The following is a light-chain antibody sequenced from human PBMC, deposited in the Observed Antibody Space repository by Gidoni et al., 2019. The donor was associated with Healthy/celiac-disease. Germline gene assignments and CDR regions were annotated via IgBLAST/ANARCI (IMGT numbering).Light chain of an antibody. J-gene: IGKJ2*01. CDR3: QQIGYT. V-gene: IGKV3-20*01. Sequence: EIVLSQSPGTLSLPPGEIATPSCRASQSVSSSYLAWYQQKPGQAPRLLIYGASSRATGIPDRFSGSGSVTDFTLTISRLEPEDFAVYYCQQIGYTFGQGTKLEIK. CDR1: QSVSSSY. CDR2: GAS.